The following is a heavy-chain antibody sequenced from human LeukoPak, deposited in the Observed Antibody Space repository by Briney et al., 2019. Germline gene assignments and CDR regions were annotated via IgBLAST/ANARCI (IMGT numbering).Heavy chain of an antibody. CDR3: ARAAMVRGVISFDY. V-gene: IGHV1-2*02. CDR1: GYTFTGYY. CDR2: INPNSGGT. D-gene: IGHD3-10*01. J-gene: IGHJ4*02. Sequence: ASVKVSCKASGYTFTGYYIHWVRQAPGQGLEWMGWINPNSGGTNYAQKFQGRVTMTRDTSINTAYMELSRLRSDDTAIYYRARAAMVRGVISFDYWGQGTLVTVSS.